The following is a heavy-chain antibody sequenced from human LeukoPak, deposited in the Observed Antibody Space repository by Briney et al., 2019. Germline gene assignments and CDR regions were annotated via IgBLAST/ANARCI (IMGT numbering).Heavy chain of an antibody. J-gene: IGHJ4*02. CDR1: GGSISSYY. Sequence: ASQTLSLTCTVSGGSISSYYWSWIRQPPGKGLEWIGYIYYSGSTNYNPSLKSRVTISVDTSKNQFSLKLSSVTAADTAVYYCARELKRMAFDIWGQGTLVTVSS. CDR2: IYYSGST. D-gene: IGHD5-24*01. V-gene: IGHV4-59*01. CDR3: ARELKRMAFDI.